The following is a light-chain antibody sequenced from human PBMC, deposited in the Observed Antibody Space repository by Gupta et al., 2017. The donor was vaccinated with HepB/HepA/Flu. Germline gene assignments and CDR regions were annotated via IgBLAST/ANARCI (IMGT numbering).Light chain of an antibody. CDR3: CSYAGTYTWV. CDR2: DVI. J-gene: IGLJ3*02. Sequence: QSALTQPRSVSGSIGQSVTLSCTGSSSDVGGYNYVSWYQQHPDKAPKLMIYDVIKRPSGVPDRFSGSKSGNTASLTISGLQAEDEADYYCCSYAGTYTWVFGGGTKLTVL. V-gene: IGLV2-11*01. CDR1: SSDVGGYNY.